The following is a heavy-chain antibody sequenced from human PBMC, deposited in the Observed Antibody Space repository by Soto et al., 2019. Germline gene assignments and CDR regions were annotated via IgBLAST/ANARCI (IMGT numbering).Heavy chain of an antibody. CDR1: GFTFSNAW. V-gene: IGHV3-15*07. Sequence: GGSLRLSCAASGFTFSNAWINWVRQAPGKGLEWVGRIKSKTDGGTTDFAAPVKGRFAISRDYSKNMVYLQMNSLKTEDTAIYYCTTDSHSTMTAVPFDYWGHGTLVTVSS. D-gene: IGHD6-13*01. J-gene: IGHJ4*01. CDR2: IKSKTDGGTT. CDR3: TTDSHSTMTAVPFDY.